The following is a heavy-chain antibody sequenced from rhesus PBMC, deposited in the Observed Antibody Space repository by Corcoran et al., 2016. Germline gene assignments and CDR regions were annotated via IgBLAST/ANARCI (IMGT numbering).Heavy chain of an antibody. CDR1: GGSISSGYYY. CDR3: ARRDPLRYGLDS. D-gene: IGHD3S6*01. Sequence: QVQLQESGPGLVKPSDTLSLPCVVSGGSISSGYYYWTWVRQPPGKGLEWVGKLTYRGSPTCTPSLMRRVTISRVTSKNQFSLKLSSVTAADTAVYYCARRDPLRYGLDSWGQGVVVTVSS. J-gene: IGHJ6*01. CDR2: LTYRGSP. V-gene: IGHV4-122*02.